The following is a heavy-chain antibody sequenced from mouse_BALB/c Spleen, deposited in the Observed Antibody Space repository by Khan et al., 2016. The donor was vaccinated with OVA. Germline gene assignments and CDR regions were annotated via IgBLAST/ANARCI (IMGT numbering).Heavy chain of an antibody. CDR1: GYTFTDYN. D-gene: IGHD2-3*01. CDR3: VRPFYDDYYPLDY. V-gene: IGHV1S29*02. Sequence: VQLKQSGPELVKPGASVKISCKASGYTFTDYNMYWVKQSHGKSLVWIACIYTYNGGTGYNQKFKSKATLTVDNSSSTAYMELRSLTSEDSAVYYCVRPFYDDYYPLDYWGQGTTLTVSS. J-gene: IGHJ2*01. CDR2: IYTYNGGT.